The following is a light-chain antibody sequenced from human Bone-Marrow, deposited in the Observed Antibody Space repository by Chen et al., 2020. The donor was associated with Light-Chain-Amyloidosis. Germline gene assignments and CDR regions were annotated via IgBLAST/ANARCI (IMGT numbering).Light chain of an antibody. J-gene: IGLJ1*01. CDR1: SSDVGGDNH. CDR2: EVT. Sequence: QSALTQPACVSGSPGQSITISCTGTSSDVGGDNHVSWYQQHPDKAPKIMIYEVTNRPSWVPDRFSGSKSDNTASLTISGLQTEDEADYFCSSYTITNTLIFGSGTRVTVL. V-gene: IGLV2-14*01. CDR3: SSYTITNTLI.